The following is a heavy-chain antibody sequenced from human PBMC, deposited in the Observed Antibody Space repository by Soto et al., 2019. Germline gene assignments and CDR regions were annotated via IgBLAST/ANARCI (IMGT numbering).Heavy chain of an antibody. CDR3: AAYNTSRHAAFDI. D-gene: IGHD1-20*01. CDR2: MNEDANTK. Sequence: GSLRLSCEMSGFTFKTYWMSWVRQAPGKGLEWLANMNEDANTKYYVDSVKGRFTILGDSAGNSLFLKMASLRAEDTAVYFCAAYNTSRHAAFDIWGRGTLVTVSS. CDR1: GFTFKTYW. V-gene: IGHV3-7*01. J-gene: IGHJ3*02.